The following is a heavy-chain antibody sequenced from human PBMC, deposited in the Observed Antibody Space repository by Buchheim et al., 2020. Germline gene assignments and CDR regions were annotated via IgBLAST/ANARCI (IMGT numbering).Heavy chain of an antibody. CDR3: ARVLRVSARPDSSSYYYYGMDV. V-gene: IGHV3-7*01. CDR1: GFTFSSYW. J-gene: IGHJ6*02. D-gene: IGHD6-6*01. Sequence: EMQLVESGGGLVQPGGSLRLSCAASGFTFSSYWMSWVRQAPGKGLEWVANIKQDGSEKYYVDSVKGRFTISRDNAKNSLYLQMNSLRAEDTAVYYCARVLRVSARPDSSSYYYYGMDVWGQGTT. CDR2: IKQDGSEK.